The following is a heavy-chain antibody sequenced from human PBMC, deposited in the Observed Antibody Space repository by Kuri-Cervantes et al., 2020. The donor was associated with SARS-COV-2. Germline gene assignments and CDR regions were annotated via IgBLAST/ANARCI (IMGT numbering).Heavy chain of an antibody. V-gene: IGHV4-39*01. D-gene: IGHD5/OR15-5a*01. CDR3: AKSGLGVSYYFDS. CDR1: GGSIRGSSYY. J-gene: IGHJ4*01. Sequence: SETLSLTCTVSGGSIRGSSYYWGWFRQSPGKRLQWIGNVYYSGRTYYDPSLKSQVTISVDTSRNQFSLRLSSLTAADTAVYYCAKSGLGVSYYFDSWGHGTLVTVSS. CDR2: VYYSGRT.